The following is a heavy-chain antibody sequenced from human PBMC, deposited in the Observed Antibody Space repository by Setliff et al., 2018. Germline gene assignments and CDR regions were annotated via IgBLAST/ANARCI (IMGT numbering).Heavy chain of an antibody. D-gene: IGHD2-15*01. CDR3: ARTCSGSGCYAGLES. J-gene: IGHJ4*02. Sequence: PGGSLRLSCAASGFTFSTYRMLWVRQAPGKGLEWVAVIWEDGGNKYHADSVKGRFTTSRDNSKNTLYLQMNSLRPEDTAVYYCARTCSGSGCYAGLESWGQGTPVTVSS. CDR1: GFTFSTYR. V-gene: IGHV3-33*08. CDR2: IWEDGGNK.